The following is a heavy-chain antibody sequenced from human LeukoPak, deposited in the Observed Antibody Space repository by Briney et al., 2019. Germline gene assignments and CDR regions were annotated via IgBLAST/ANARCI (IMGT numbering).Heavy chain of an antibody. J-gene: IGHJ2*01. Sequence: GGSLRLSCEASGFSFSSYGMHWVRQAPGKGLEWVAVIWYDGSNQYYGDSVKGQFTIPRDNSKNTLYLQITSLRADDTAVYYCARDYGGNYWFFDLWGRGTLVTVSS. CDR2: IWYDGSNQ. CDR3: ARDYGGNYWFFDL. V-gene: IGHV3-33*01. D-gene: IGHD4-23*01. CDR1: GFSFSSYG.